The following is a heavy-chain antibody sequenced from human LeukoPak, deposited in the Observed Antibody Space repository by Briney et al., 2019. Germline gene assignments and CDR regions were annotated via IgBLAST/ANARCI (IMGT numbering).Heavy chain of an antibody. CDR2: IYYSGST. J-gene: IGHJ5*02. CDR3: ARGGRGSSSWYSQVWFDP. Sequence: PSETLSLTCTVSGGSISSYYWSWIRQPPGKGLEWIGYIYYSGSTNYNPSLKSRVTISVDTSKNQFSLKLSSVTAADTAVYYCARGGRGSSSWYSQVWFDPWGQGTLVTVSS. CDR1: GGSISSYY. V-gene: IGHV4-59*01. D-gene: IGHD6-13*01.